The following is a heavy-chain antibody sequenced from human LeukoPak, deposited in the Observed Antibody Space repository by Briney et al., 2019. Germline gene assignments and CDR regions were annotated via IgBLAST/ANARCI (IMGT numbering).Heavy chain of an antibody. CDR2: IKQDGSEK. CDR3: AGGSGYLITS. V-gene: IGHV3-7*01. J-gene: IGHJ5*02. Sequence: GGSLRLSCAAAGFTFRSYWMNWVRQAPGKGLEWLAIIKQDGSEKHYKGSVEGRFTISRDNTKNSLHLQMNSLRAEDTAVYYCAGGSGYLITSWGQGTLVTVSS. D-gene: IGHD3-9*01. CDR1: GFTFRSYW.